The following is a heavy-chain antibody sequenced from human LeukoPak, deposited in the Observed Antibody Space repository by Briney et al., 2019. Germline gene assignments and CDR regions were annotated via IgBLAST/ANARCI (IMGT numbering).Heavy chain of an antibody. Sequence: LVKVSCKASGGTFSSYAISWVRQAPGQGLEWMGGIIPIFGTANYAQKFQGRVTITADESTSTAYMELSSLRSEDTAVYYCASGSYYRGAFDIWGQGTMVTVSS. D-gene: IGHD1-26*01. CDR2: IIPIFGTA. CDR1: GGTFSSYA. J-gene: IGHJ3*02. V-gene: IGHV1-69*13. CDR3: ASGSYYRGAFDI.